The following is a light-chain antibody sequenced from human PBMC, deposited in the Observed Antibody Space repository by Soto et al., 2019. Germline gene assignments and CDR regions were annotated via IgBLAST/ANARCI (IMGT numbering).Light chain of an antibody. V-gene: IGKV1-5*03. Sequence: DVQMTQSPSTLSASVGDRVTITCRASQSISSWLVWYQQKPGKAPKLLIYKASSLESGVPSRFSGSGSGTEFTLTISSLQSEDFAVYYCQQYNNWPITFGQGTRLEIK. J-gene: IGKJ5*01. CDR2: KAS. CDR3: QQYNNWPIT. CDR1: QSISSW.